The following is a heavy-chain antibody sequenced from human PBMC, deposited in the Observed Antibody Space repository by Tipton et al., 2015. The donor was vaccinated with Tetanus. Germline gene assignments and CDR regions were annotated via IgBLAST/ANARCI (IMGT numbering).Heavy chain of an antibody. CDR2: ISGSGGST. J-gene: IGHJ4*02. Sequence: SLRLSCAASGFTFSSYAMSWVRQAPGKGLEWVSAISGSGGSTYCADSVKGRFTISRDNSKNTLYLQMNSLRAEDTAVYYCAKDWCSGGSCYSFDYWGQGTLVTVSS. D-gene: IGHD2-15*01. V-gene: IGHV3-23*01. CDR1: GFTFSSYA. CDR3: AKDWCSGGSCYSFDY.